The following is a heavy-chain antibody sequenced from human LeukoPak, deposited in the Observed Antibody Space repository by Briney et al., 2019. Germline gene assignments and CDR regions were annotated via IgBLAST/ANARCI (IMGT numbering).Heavy chain of an antibody. CDR1: EFTFTSYE. V-gene: IGHV3-48*03. D-gene: IGHD2-21*02. CDR3: AKESTLLVVVTAYDY. J-gene: IGHJ4*02. CDR2: ISSSGSTI. Sequence: PGGSLRLSCAASEFTFTSYEMNWVRQAPGKGLEGVSYISSSGSTIYYADSVKGRFTISRDNAKNSLYLQMNSLRAEDTAVYYCAKESTLLVVVTAYDYWGQGTLVTVSS.